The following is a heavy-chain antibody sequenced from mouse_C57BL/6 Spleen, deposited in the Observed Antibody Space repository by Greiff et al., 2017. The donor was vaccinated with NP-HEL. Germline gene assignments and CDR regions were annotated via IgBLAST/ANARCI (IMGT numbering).Heavy chain of an antibody. CDR1: GFTFSSYA. CDR3: ARETWDGGDWYFYV. CDR2: ISDGGSYT. J-gene: IGHJ1*03. V-gene: IGHV5-4*01. D-gene: IGHD4-1*01. Sequence: EVHLVESGGGLVKPGGSLKLSCAASGFTFSSYAMSWVRQTPEKRLEWVATISDGGSYTYYPDNVKGRFTISRDNAKNNLYLQMSHLKSEDTAMYYCARETWDGGDWYFYVWGTGTTVTVSS.